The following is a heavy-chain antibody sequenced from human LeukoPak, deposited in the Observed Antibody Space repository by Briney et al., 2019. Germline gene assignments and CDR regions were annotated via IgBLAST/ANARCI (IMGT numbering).Heavy chain of an antibody. CDR3: ARGLAGSDAFDI. D-gene: IGHD7-27*01. J-gene: IGHJ3*02. CDR1: GFIFSNYD. CDR2: IYSGGST. Sequence: GGSLRLSCAASGFIFSNYDMNWFRQAPGKGPEWVSVIYSGGSTYYADSVKGRFTISRDNSKNTLYLQMNSLRAEDTAVYYCARGLAGSDAFDIWGQGTMVTVSS. V-gene: IGHV3-53*01.